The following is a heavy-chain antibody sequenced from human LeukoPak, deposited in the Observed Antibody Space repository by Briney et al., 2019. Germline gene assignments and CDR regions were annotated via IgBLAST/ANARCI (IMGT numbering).Heavy chain of an antibody. Sequence: SETLSLTCTVSGGSISSYYWSWIRQPPGKGLEWIGEINHSGSTNYNPSLKSRVTISVDTSKNQFSLKLSSVTAADTAVYYCARGRGYCSSTSCPGTFFFDYWGQGTLVTVSS. CDR2: INHSGST. D-gene: IGHD2-2*01. CDR1: GGSISSYY. CDR3: ARGRGYCSSTSCPGTFFFDY. V-gene: IGHV4-34*01. J-gene: IGHJ4*02.